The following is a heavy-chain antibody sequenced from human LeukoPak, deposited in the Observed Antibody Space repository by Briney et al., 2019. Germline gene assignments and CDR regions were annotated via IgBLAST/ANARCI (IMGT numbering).Heavy chain of an antibody. CDR1: GFTFDDCG. CDR2: INWNGGST. Sequence: GGSLRLSCAASGFTFDDCGMGWVRQAPGKGLEWVSGINWNGGSTGYADSVKGRFTISRDNAKNSLYLQMNSLRAEDTALYYCAREDPEELELRRVFDYWGQGTLVTVSS. D-gene: IGHD1-7*01. J-gene: IGHJ4*02. V-gene: IGHV3-20*04. CDR3: AREDPEELELRRVFDY.